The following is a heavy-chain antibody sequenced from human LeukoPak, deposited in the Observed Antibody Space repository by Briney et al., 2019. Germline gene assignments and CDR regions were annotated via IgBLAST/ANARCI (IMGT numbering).Heavy chain of an antibody. CDR2: IIPIFGTA. D-gene: IGHD6-13*01. J-gene: IGHJ6*02. CDR3: ARGLSIAAEHYGMDV. V-gene: IGHV1-69*01. CDR1: GGTFSSYA. Sequence: ASVKVSCKASGGTFSSYAISWVRQAPGQGLEWMGGIIPIFGTANYAQKFQGGVTITADESTSTAYMELSSLRSEDTAVYYCARGLSIAAEHYGMDVWGQGTTVTVSS.